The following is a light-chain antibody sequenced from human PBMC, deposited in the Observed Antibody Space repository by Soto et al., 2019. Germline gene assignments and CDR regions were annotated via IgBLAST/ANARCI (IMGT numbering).Light chain of an antibody. CDR3: HQYGSFPPWT. J-gene: IGKJ1*01. CDR2: GAS. V-gene: IGKV3-20*01. CDR1: QSIKRSS. Sequence: EIVVTQSPGTLSLSPGERATLSCRASQSIKRSSLAWYQQKPGQAPRLLIYGASSRATGIPDRFSGSGSGTDSTLTISRREPEDFAVYYCHQYGSFPPWTFGQGTKVEIK.